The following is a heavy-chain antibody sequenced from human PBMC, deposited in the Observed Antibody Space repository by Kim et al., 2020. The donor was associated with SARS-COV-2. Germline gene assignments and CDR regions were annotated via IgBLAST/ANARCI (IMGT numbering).Heavy chain of an antibody. CDR2: IVVGSGNT. CDR3: AADPRYSSGFLSFYYYGMDV. V-gene: IGHV1-58*02. D-gene: IGHD3-22*01. Sequence: SVKVSCKASGFTFTSSAMQWVRQARGQRLEWIGWIVVGSGNTNYAQKFQERVTITRDMSTSTAYMELSSLRSEDTAVYYCAADPRYSSGFLSFYYYGMDVWGQGTTVTVSS. J-gene: IGHJ6*02. CDR1: GFTFTSSA.